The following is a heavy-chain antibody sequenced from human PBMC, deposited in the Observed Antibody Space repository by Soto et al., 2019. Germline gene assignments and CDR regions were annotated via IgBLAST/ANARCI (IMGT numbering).Heavy chain of an antibody. CDR3: ARDFVHGDHPEYFQH. J-gene: IGHJ1*01. Sequence: GGSLSLSCAASGFTVSSNYMSWVRQAPGKGLEWVLVIYSGGITYYADSVEGRFTISRDNSKNTLYLQMNGLRADDTAVYYCARDFVHGDHPEYFQHWGQGTLVTVSS. D-gene: IGHD4-17*01. CDR1: GFTVSSNY. V-gene: IGHV3-66*01. CDR2: IYSGGIT.